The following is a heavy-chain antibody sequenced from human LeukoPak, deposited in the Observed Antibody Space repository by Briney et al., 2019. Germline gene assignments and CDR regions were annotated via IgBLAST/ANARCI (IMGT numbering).Heavy chain of an antibody. CDR1: GFTFSSYS. Sequence: PGGSLRLSCAASGFTFSSYSMNWVRQAPGKGLEWVSYISSSGSSIYSVKGRFSISRDNAKSSLYLQMNSLRAEDTAVYYCARGPYSGYVDYWGQGTLVTVSS. J-gene: IGHJ4*02. V-gene: IGHV3-48*04. CDR3: ARGPYSGYVDY. D-gene: IGHD1-26*01. CDR2: ISSSGSSI.